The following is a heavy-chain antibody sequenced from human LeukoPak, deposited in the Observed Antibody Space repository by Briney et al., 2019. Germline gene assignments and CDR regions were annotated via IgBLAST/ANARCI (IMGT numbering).Heavy chain of an antibody. V-gene: IGHV4-59*11. CDR2: IYYSGTT. J-gene: IGHJ4*02. Sequence: SETLSLTCSVSGASISSHYWCWSRQPPGKGREWSGDIYYSGTTNYNPSLKSRVSMSVDTSKNQFSLKVSSVTAADTAVYYCARGRKYTSAYRVTELGSGYSDYWGQGTLVTVSS. CDR1: GASISSHY. CDR3: ARGRKYTSAYRVTELGSGYSDY. D-gene: IGHD3-16*01.